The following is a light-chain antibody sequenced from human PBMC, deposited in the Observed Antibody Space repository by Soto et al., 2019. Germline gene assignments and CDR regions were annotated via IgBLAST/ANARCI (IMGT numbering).Light chain of an antibody. CDR1: HGIANF. Sequence: IQLNQSPSSLSASVGDRVTISCRASHGIANFLAWYQQKPGKAPKLLIYSASTLQSGVPSRFSGSGSGTDFTLTISSLQPEDFATYYCHQLNSFPIPFGPGTKVDIK. V-gene: IGKV1-9*01. CDR3: HQLNSFPIP. CDR2: SAS. J-gene: IGKJ3*01.